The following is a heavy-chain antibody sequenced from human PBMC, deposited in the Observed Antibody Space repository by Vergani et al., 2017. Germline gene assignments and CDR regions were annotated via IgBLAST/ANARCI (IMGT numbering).Heavy chain of an antibody. D-gene: IGHD3-22*01. V-gene: IGHV4-34*01. J-gene: IGHJ3*02. CDR1: GGSFSGYY. Sequence: QVQLQQWGAGLLKPSETLSLTCAVYGGSFSGYYWSWIRQPPGKGLGWIGEINHSGSTNYNPSLKSLVTISVDTSKNQFSLKLSSVTAADTAVYYCARGANYDSSGYDAFDIWGQGTMVTVSS. CDR3: ARGANYDSSGYDAFDI. CDR2: INHSGST.